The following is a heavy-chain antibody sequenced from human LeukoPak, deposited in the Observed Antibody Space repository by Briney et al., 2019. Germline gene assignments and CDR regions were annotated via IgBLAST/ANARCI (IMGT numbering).Heavy chain of an antibody. CDR3: AKVRYYDSSGLPYDY. CDR1: GFTFSRYS. V-gene: IGHV3-21*04. J-gene: IGHJ4*02. Sequence: GGSLRLSCAVSGFTFSRYSMNWVRQAPGKGLEWVSSISNIGTSIYYADSVKGRFTISRDNSKNTLYLQMNSLRAEDTAVYYCAKVRYYDSSGLPYDYWGQGTLVTVSS. D-gene: IGHD3-22*01. CDR2: ISNIGTSI.